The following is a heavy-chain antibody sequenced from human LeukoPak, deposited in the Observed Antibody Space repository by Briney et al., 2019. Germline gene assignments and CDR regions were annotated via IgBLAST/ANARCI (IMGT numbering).Heavy chain of an antibody. D-gene: IGHD3-10*01. CDR1: GFTFDDYA. J-gene: IGHJ4*02. CDR2: TNGDGDTS. Sequence: GGSLRLSCAASGFTFDDYAMHWVRQAPGKGLEWVSLTNGDGDTSYYADSLKGRFTISRDNSQNSLFLQMNSLRAEDTAVYYCARAPLYHGVHNDYWGQGTLVTVSS. V-gene: IGHV3-43*02. CDR3: ARAPLYHGVHNDY.